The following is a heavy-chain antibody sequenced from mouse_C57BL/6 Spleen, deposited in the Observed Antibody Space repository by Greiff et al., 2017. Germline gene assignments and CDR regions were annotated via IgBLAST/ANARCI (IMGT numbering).Heavy chain of an antibody. CDR2: IRLKSDNYAT. CDR3: TEGDYSNLFAY. Sequence: EVKLMESGGGLVQPGGSMKLSCVASGFTFSNYWMNWVRQSPEKGLEWVAQIRLKSDNYATHYAESVKGRFTISRDDSKSSVYLQMNNLRAEDTGIYYCTEGDYSNLFAYWGQGTLVTVSA. V-gene: IGHV6-3*01. J-gene: IGHJ3*01. CDR1: GFTFSNYW. D-gene: IGHD2-5*01.